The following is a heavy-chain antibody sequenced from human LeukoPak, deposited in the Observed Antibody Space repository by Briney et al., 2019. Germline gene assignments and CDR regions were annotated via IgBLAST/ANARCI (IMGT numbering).Heavy chain of an antibody. V-gene: IGHV3-48*02. Sequence: GGSLRLSCAASGFTFSSYSMDWVRQAPGKGLEWVSHITASGTAMFYADSVKGRFTISRDNAKNSLYLQMNSLRDEDTAVYYCASSGSYRFDYWGQGTLVTVSS. J-gene: IGHJ4*02. CDR2: ITASGTAM. CDR1: GFTFSSYS. D-gene: IGHD1-26*01. CDR3: ASSGSYRFDY.